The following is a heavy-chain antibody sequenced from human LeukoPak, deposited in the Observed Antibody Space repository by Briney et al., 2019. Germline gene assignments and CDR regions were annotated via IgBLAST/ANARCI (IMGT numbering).Heavy chain of an antibody. Sequence: GGSLRLSCVVSGFNFSNFGMNWFPQAPGKGREWVANIKHDGSEKYYVDSVKGRFSISRDNAKKSLYLQMNSLRAEDTAVYYCARALSHCLDYWGQGTLVTVSS. CDR1: GFNFSNFG. V-gene: IGHV3-7*01. CDR3: ARALSHCLDY. J-gene: IGHJ4*02. D-gene: IGHD3-16*01. CDR2: IKHDGSEK.